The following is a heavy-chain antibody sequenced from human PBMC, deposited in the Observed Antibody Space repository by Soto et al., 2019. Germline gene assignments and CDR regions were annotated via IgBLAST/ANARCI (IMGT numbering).Heavy chain of an antibody. CDR1: WYTLIDTG. CDR3: AREVIWGATLIRGVTARGFDI. Sequence: ASVKGCWEKPWYTLIDTGGTWGRQAPGQGLEWMGWISPYNGQTNYAQRIQGRVTMTTDTTTSTVYMELRSLRPDDTAVYYCAREVIWGATLIRGVTARGFDIWG. CDR2: ISPYNGQT. V-gene: IGHV1-18*01. D-gene: IGHD3-10*01. J-gene: IGHJ3*02.